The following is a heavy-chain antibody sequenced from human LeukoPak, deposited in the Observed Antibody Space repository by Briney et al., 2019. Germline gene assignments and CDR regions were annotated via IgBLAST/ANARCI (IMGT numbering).Heavy chain of an antibody. J-gene: IGHJ6*03. CDR1: GGSISSYY. V-gene: IGHV4-59*12. Sequence: SETLSLTCTVSGGSISSYYWSWIRQPPGKALEWIGYIHDSGSTNYNPSLKSRATISVDTSKNQFSLRLASVTAADTAVYYCASVRHDPLEYYYYVDVWGKGTTVTVSS. D-gene: IGHD2/OR15-2a*01. CDR2: IHDSGST. CDR3: ASVRHDPLEYYYYVDV.